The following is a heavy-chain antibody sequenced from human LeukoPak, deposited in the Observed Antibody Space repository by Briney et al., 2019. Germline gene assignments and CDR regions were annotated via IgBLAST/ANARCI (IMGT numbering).Heavy chain of an antibody. CDR2: IRSSGSTI. CDR3: ARDFGRWYFDY. V-gene: IGHV3-48*03. CDR1: GFTFSSYE. D-gene: IGHD4-23*01. Sequence: GGSLRLSCAASGFTFSSYEMIWVRQAPGKGLEWVSYIRSSGSTIYYADSVKGRFTISRDNAKNSLYLQMNSLRAEDTAVYYCARDFGRWYFDYWGQGTLVTVSS. J-gene: IGHJ4*02.